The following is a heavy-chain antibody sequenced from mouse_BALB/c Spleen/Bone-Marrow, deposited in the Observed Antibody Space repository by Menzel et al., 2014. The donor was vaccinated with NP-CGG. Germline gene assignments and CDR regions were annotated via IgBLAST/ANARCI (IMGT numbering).Heavy chain of an antibody. V-gene: IGHV1S34*01. J-gene: IGHJ3*01. CDR3: AKGGNYGFSF. CDR1: GYSFTGYY. CDR2: ISCYNGAT. Sequence: LVKTGASVKISCKASGYSFTGYYMHWVKQSHGKSLEWIGYISCYNGATSYNQKFKGKATFTVDTSSSTAYMQFNSLTSEDSALYYCAKGGNYGFSFWGQRTLVSVSA. D-gene: IGHD2-1*01.